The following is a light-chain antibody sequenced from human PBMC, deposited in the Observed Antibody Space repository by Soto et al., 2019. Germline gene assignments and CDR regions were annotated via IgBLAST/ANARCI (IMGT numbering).Light chain of an antibody. CDR1: QVIATH. J-gene: IGKJ4*01. V-gene: IGKV1-9*01. CDR2: AAS. CDR3: QQSYSTPQT. Sequence: QLTQSPSSLSASVRDRVTITCRASQVIATHVAWYQQKPGQAPNLLIYAASTLQSGVPSRFSGGGSGTDFTLTISSLQPEDFATYYCQQSYSTPQTFGGGTKVEI.